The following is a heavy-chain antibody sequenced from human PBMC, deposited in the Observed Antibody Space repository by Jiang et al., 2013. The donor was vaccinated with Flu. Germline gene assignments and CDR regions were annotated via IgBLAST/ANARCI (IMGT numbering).Heavy chain of an antibody. Sequence: QTLSLTCVISGDSVSSNSAAWNWIRQSPSRGLEWLGRTYYRSKWYNDYAVSVKSRTVINSDTSKNQFSLQLNSVTSEDTAIYYCARGSSNGAPFDYWGQGTLVTVSS. CDR1: GDSVSSNSAA. V-gene: IGHV6-1*01. CDR2: TYYRSKWYN. D-gene: IGHD2-8*01. CDR3: ARGSSNGAPFDY. J-gene: IGHJ4*02.